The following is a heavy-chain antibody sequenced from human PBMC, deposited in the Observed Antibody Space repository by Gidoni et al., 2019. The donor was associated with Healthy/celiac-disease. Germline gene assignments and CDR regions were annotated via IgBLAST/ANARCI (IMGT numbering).Heavy chain of an antibody. CDR1: GFSLSNARMG. Sequence: QVTLNESGPVLVNPTETLPLTFTFSGFSLSNARMGVSWIRQPPGKALEWLAHIFSNDEKSYSTALKSRLTISKDTSKSQVVLTMTNMDPVDTATYYCARSVYGSGNGMDVWGQGTTVTVSS. V-gene: IGHV2-26*01. J-gene: IGHJ6*02. D-gene: IGHD3-10*01. CDR2: IFSNDEK. CDR3: ARSVYGSGNGMDV.